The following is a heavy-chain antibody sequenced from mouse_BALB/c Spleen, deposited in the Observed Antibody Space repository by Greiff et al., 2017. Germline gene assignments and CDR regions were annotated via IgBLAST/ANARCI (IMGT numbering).Heavy chain of an antibody. CDR3: ARGDYDETGYAMDY. CDR1: GYTFTSYW. CDR2: IYPGDGDT. D-gene: IGHD2-4*01. V-gene: IGHV1-87*01. J-gene: IGHJ4*01. Sequence: QVQLQQSGAELARPGASVKLSCKASGYTFTSYWMQWVKQRPGQGLEWIGAIYPGDGDTRYTQKFKGKATLTADKSSSTAYMQLSSLASEDSAVYYCARGDYDETGYAMDYWGQGTSVTVSS.